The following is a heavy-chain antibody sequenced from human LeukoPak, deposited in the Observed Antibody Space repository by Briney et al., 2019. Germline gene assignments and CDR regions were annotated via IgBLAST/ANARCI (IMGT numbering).Heavy chain of an antibody. CDR1: GYTFTNYG. D-gene: IGHD2-2*01. CDR2: ISPYNGNT. CDR3: ARGRLERYCSSTSCPELLDV. V-gene: IGHV1-18*01. J-gene: IGHJ6*04. Sequence: GASVKVSCKASGYTFTNYGLSWVRQAPGQGLEWMGWISPYNGNTNYAQKLQGRVTMTTDTSTSTAYMELRSLRSDDTAVYYCARGRLERYCSSTSCPELLDVWGKGTTVTISS.